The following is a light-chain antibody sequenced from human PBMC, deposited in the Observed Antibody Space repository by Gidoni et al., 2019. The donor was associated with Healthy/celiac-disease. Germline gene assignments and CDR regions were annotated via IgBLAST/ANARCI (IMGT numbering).Light chain of an antibody. J-gene: IGKJ2*04. CDR3: QQYGSSPCS. CDR2: GAS. CDR1: QSVSSSY. V-gene: IGKV3-20*01. Sequence: EIVLTQSPGTLSLSPGERATLSCRASQSVSSSYLAWYQQKPGQAPRLLIYGASSRATGIPDRFIGSGSGTDFTLTIIRLEPEDFAVYYCQQYGSSPCSFGQGTKLEIK.